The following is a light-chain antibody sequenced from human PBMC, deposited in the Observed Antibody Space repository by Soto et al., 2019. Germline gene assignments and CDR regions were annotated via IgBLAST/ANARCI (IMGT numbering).Light chain of an antibody. CDR2: GAS. CDR1: QSVAANY. J-gene: IGKJ3*01. CDR3: HQYGTAPLT. Sequence: EVVLTQSPGTLSLSPGEMVTLSCRASQSVAANYLAWYQQKRGQAPRLLIYGASSRATGIPDRFSGSGSGTDFTLTISRLEPEDFSVYYCHQYGTAPLTFGPGTKVDIK. V-gene: IGKV3-20*01.